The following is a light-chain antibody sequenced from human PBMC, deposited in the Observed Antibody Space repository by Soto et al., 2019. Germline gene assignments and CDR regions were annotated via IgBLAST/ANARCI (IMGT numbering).Light chain of an antibody. V-gene: IGKV3-11*01. J-gene: IGKJ1*01. CDR2: DAS. Sequence: DIVLTQSPATLSLTPGQGASLSCRASKSVGGDLVWYQQHPGQAPRLLIYDASNRATGIPPRFSGSGSGTDFTLPISSLEPEDFAVYYCQQRTNWPWPFGQGNKVEVK. CDR1: KSVGGD. CDR3: QQRTNWPWP.